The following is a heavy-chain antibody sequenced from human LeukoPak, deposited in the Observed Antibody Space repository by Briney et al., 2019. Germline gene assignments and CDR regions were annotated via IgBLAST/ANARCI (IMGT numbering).Heavy chain of an antibody. D-gene: IGHD3-22*01. Sequence: PGGSLRLSCAASRFTFSSYEMNWVRQAPGKGLEWVSAISASGGSTYYADSVKGRFTISRDNSKNTLYLQMNSLRVEDTAVYYCAKEVYYFDTSGLYSFAFDIWGQGTMVTVPS. CDR3: AKEVYYFDTSGLYSFAFDI. CDR1: RFTFSSYE. V-gene: IGHV3-23*01. J-gene: IGHJ3*02. CDR2: ISASGGST.